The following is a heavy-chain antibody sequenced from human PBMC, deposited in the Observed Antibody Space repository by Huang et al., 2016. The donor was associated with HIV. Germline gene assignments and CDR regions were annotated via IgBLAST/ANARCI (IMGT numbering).Heavy chain of an antibody. CDR2: IKQDGSDT. Sequence: EVQLVESGGGLVQPGGSLRLSCAASGFTFSNYWVSWVRQAPGKGLEWVANIKQDGSDTDNVDSVKGRLTISRDNAKNSLYLQMNSLRAEDTAVYYCASQPGPWGQGTLVTVSS. CDR1: GFTFSNYW. CDR3: ASQPGP. V-gene: IGHV3-7*01. J-gene: IGHJ5*02.